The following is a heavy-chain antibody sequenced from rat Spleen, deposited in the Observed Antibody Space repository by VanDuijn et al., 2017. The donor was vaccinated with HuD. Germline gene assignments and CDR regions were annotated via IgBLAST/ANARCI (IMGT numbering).Heavy chain of an antibody. CDR1: GFTFSSYW. CDR3: ARHRNYGGIPFDY. CDR2: INPDGGST. V-gene: IGHV5-58*01. J-gene: IGHJ2*01. Sequence: EVHLVETGGGLVLPGRSLKLSCVASGFTFSSYWMYWIRQAPGKGLEWISSINPDGGSTYYPDSVKGRFTISRDNAKSTLYLQLDSLRSEDTATYYCARHRNYGGIPFDYWGQGVMVKVSS. D-gene: IGHD1-11*01.